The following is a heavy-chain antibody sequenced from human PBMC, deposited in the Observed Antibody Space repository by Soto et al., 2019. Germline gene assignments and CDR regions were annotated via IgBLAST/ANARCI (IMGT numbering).Heavy chain of an antibody. Sequence: ASVKVSCKASGYTFTSYGISWVRQAPGQGLEWMGWISAYNGNTNYAQKLQGRVTMTTDTSTSTAYMELRSLRSDDTAVYYCAREGAARPDYYYYYGMDVWGQGTTVTVSS. D-gene: IGHD6-6*01. CDR2: ISAYNGNT. V-gene: IGHV1-18*01. CDR1: GYTFTSYG. J-gene: IGHJ6*02. CDR3: AREGAARPDYYYYYGMDV.